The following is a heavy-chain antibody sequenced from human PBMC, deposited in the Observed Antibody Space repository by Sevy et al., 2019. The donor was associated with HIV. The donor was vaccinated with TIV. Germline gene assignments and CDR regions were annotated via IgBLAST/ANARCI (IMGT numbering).Heavy chain of an antibody. J-gene: IGHJ4*02. CDR2: IYHSGST. CDR1: GYSIRSGYY. CDR3: ASPGGFGGEFDY. V-gene: IGHV4-38-2*02. Sequence: SETLSLTCTVSGYSIRSGYYWGWIRQPPGKGLEWIGSIYHSGSTYYNPSLKSRVTISVDTSKNQFSLKLSSVTAADTAVYYCASPGGFGGEFDYWGQGTLVTVSS. D-gene: IGHD3-10*01.